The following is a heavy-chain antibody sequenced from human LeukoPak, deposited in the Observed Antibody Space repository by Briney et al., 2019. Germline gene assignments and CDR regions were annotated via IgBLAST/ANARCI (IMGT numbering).Heavy chain of an antibody. CDR1: GGSVSSYY. D-gene: IGHD6-19*01. V-gene: IGHV4-59*02. Sequence: SETLSLTCTVSGGSVSSYYWNWIRQPPGKGLEWIGPMYYSGSTNYNPSLKSRVTISVDTSKNQFSLKLSSVTAADTAVYYCARASSGWSYDYWAREPWSPSPQ. J-gene: IGHJ4*02. CDR3: ARASSGWSYDY. CDR2: MYYSGST.